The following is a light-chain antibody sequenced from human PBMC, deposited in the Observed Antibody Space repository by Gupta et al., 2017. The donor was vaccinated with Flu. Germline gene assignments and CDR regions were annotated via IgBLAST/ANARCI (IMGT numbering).Light chain of an antibody. Sequence: QLVLTQSPSASASLGASVKFTCTLSSRHSSYAIAWHQQQPGKGPRYLMKVNSDGSHSKGDGIPDRFSGSSSGAERSLTISSLQSEDEADYYCQSWDSGTYVVFGGGTKLTVL. CDR3: QSWDSGTYVV. J-gene: IGLJ2*01. CDR2: VNSDGSH. CDR1: SRHSSYA. V-gene: IGLV4-69*01.